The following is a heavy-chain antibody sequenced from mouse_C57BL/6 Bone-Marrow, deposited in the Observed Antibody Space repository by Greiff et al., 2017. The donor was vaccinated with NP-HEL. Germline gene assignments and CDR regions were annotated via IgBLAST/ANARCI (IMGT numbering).Heavy chain of an antibody. V-gene: IGHV5-16*01. CDR2: INYDGSST. CDR3: ARDRHYGTYWYFDV. Sequence: EVKVVESEGGLVQPGSSMKLSCTASGFTFSDYYMAWVRQVPEKGLEWVANINYDGSSTYYLDSLKSRFIISRDNAKNILYLQMSSLKSEDTATYYCARDRHYGTYWYFDVWGTGTTVTVSS. CDR1: GFTFSDYY. J-gene: IGHJ1*03. D-gene: IGHD1-1*01.